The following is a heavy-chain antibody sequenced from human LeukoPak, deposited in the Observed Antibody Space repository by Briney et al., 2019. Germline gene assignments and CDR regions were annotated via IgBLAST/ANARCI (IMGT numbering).Heavy chain of an antibody. J-gene: IGHJ3*02. CDR1: GYTFNRYG. CDR2: ISAYKGNT. Sequence: ASVKVSCKASGYTFNRYGISWVRQAPGQGLEWMGWISAYKGNTNHAQKLQGRVTMTTDTSTSTAYMELRSLRSDDTAVYYCARTSYVWGSYRPDDAFDIWGQGTMVTVSS. V-gene: IGHV1-18*04. D-gene: IGHD3-16*02. CDR3: ARTSYVWGSYRPDDAFDI.